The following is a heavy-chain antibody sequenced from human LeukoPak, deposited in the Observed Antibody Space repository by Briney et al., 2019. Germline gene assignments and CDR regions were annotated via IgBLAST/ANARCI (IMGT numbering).Heavy chain of an antibody. V-gene: IGHV3-13*01. D-gene: IGHD3-22*01. CDR1: GFTFSSYA. CDR3: ARDRDYYDSSGYRNWYFDL. Sequence: PGGSLRLSCAASGFTFSSYAMSWVRQATGKGLEWVSAIGTAGDTYYPGSVKGRFTISRENAKNSLYLQMNSLRAGDTAVYYCARDRDYYDSSGYRNWYFDLWGRGTLVTVSS. CDR2: IGTAGDT. J-gene: IGHJ2*01.